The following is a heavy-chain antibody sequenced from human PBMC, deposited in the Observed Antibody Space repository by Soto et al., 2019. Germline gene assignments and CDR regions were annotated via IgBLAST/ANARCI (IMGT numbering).Heavy chain of an antibody. CDR2: IYYSGST. D-gene: IGHD5-12*01. CDR3: ARLGGYDYVHYFDY. J-gene: IGHJ4*02. CDR1: GGSISSYY. V-gene: IGHV4-59*08. Sequence: SETLSLTCTVSGGSISSYYWSWIRQPPGKGLEWIGYIYYSGSTNYNPSLKSRVTISVDTSKNQFSLKLSSVTAADTAVYYCARLGGYDYVHYFDYWGQGTLVTVS.